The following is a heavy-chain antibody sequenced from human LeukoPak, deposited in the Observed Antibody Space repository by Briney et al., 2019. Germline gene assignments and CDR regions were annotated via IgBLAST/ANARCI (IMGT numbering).Heavy chain of an antibody. Sequence: PGGSPRLSCAASGFTFGSYWMSWVRQAPGKGLEWVANIKQDESEKYYVDSVKGRFSISRDNARNSLYLQINSLRAEDTAVYHCARGNDYGDHVGIYFDSWGQGTLVTVSS. V-gene: IGHV3-7*03. CDR3: ARGNDYGDHVGIYFDS. CDR1: GFTFGSYW. CDR2: IKQDESEK. J-gene: IGHJ4*02. D-gene: IGHD4-17*01.